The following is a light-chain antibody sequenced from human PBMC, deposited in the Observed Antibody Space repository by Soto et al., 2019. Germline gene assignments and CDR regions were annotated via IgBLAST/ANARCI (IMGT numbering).Light chain of an antibody. Sequence: EIVLTQSPATLSLSPGERATLSYRASQSVSSYLAWYQHTPGQAPRLLIYDASNRATGIPARFSGSGSGTEFTLPISSLEPEDVAVYYCQQRTSWPLTFGGGTKVEIK. CDR3: QQRTSWPLT. CDR1: QSVSSY. V-gene: IGKV3-11*01. CDR2: DAS. J-gene: IGKJ4*01.